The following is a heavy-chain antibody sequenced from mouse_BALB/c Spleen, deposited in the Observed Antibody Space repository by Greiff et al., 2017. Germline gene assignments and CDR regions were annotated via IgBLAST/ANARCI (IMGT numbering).Heavy chain of an antibody. CDR3: ARYRYDGYFDV. D-gene: IGHD2-14*01. V-gene: IGHV5-6-3*01. CDR2: INSNGGST. Sequence: EVKLVESGGGLVQPGGSLKLSCAASGFTFSSYGMSWVRQTPDKRLELVATINSNGGSTYYPDSVKGRFTISRDNAKNTLYLQMSSLKSEDTAMYYCARYRYDGYFDVWGAGTTVTVSS. CDR1: GFTFSSYG. J-gene: IGHJ1*01.